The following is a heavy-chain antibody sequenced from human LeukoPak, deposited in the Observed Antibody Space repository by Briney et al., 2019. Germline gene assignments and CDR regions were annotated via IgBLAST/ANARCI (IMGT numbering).Heavy chain of an antibody. CDR3: ARGSSAARPNFDY. V-gene: IGHV4-39*07. J-gene: IGHJ4*02. D-gene: IGHD6-6*01. CDR2: IYYSGIT. Sequence: SETLSLTCTVSGGSISSSSYYWGWIRQPPGKGLEWIGSIYYSGITYYNSSLKSRVTISVDTSKNQFSLKLNSVTAADTAVYYCARGSSAARPNFDYWGQGTLVTVSS. CDR1: GGSISSSSYY.